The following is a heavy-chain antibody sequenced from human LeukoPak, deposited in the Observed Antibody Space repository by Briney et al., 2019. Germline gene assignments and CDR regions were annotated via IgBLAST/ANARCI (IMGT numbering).Heavy chain of an antibody. CDR2: ITSSSGYI. D-gene: IGHD4-17*01. Sequence: GGSQRLSCAASGFTFSTYAMNWVRQAPGKGLEWVSTITSSSGYIYYADSMKGRFTTSRDNAKNSLYLQMTSLRAEDTAVYYCTRSDDYGDYLVDYWGQGTLVTVSS. CDR1: GFTFSTYA. V-gene: IGHV3-21*01. CDR3: TRSDDYGDYLVDY. J-gene: IGHJ4*02.